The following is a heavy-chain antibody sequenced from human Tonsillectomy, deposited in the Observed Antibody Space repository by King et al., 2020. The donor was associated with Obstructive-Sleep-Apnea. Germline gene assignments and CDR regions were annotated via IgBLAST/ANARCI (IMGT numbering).Heavy chain of an antibody. Sequence: VQLVESGGGLVKPGGSLRLSCAASVFTFRNGWMSWFRQSPGKGLEWVGLLKSKTDCGPTDYDAPGKGRFTIPRDDSKNTLYLQMKSLKSEDTAVYYCTTDSSSWYGAFDIWGQGTMVTVSS. D-gene: IGHD6-13*01. CDR2: LKSKTDCGPT. CDR3: TTDSSSWYGAFDI. J-gene: IGHJ3*02. V-gene: IGHV3-15*01. CDR1: VFTFRNGW.